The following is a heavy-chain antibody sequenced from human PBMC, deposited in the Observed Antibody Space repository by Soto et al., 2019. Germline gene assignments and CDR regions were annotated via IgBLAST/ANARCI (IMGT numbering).Heavy chain of an antibody. V-gene: IGHV1-3*01. D-gene: IGHD2-2*01. CDR1: GYIFMNYA. J-gene: IGHJ5*02. CDR3: ARVARYTSEIVEVPAVMYEEWFHP. Sequence: QVHLVQSGAEGKKPGASVKVSCKSSGYIFMNYAIHWVRQAPGQGFEWMGWIHAGDGKTKYPQSLQGRVTFTRDTSTSIVYMALSGLTSEETAVYYCARVARYTSEIVEVPAVMYEEWFHPCGQGTLVTVSS. CDR2: IHAGDGKT.